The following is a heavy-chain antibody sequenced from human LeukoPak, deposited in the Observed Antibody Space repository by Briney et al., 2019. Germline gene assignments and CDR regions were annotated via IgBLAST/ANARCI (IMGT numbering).Heavy chain of an antibody. CDR1: GGSISGYY. CDR3: ARVITTVNAFDI. Sequence: PSETLSLTCTVSGGSISGYYWSWVRQPAGKGLEWIGRIYTSGSTNYNLSLKSRVTMSVDTSKNQFSLKLSSVTAADTAVYYCARVITTVNAFDIWGQGTMVTVSS. D-gene: IGHD4-17*01. CDR2: IYTSGST. J-gene: IGHJ3*02. V-gene: IGHV4-4*07.